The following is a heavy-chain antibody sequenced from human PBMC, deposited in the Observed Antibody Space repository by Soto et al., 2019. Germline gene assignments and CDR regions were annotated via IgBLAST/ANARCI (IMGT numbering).Heavy chain of an antibody. CDR3: ARDNSAANGVLDH. J-gene: IGHJ4*02. V-gene: IGHV1-46*04. CDR1: GYTFTNYY. D-gene: IGHD1-1*01. CDR2: INPSARSA. Sequence: VKVSCKASGYTFTNYYLHWVRQAPGQGLEWVGMINPSARSASYAQKLRGRLTMDRDTSTTTVYMELSRLAPEDTAVYFCARDNSAANGVLDHWGQGTLVTVSS.